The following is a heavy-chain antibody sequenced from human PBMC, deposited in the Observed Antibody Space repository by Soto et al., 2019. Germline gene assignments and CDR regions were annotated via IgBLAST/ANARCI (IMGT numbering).Heavy chain of an antibody. Sequence: SETLSLTCTVSGGSISSYYWSWTRQPPGKGLEWIGYIYYSGSTNYNPSLKSRVTISVDTSKNQFSLKLSSVTAADTAVYYCARSYDFWSGYYTGWFDPWGQGTLVTVSS. CDR1: GGSISSYY. V-gene: IGHV4-59*01. CDR2: IYYSGST. D-gene: IGHD3-3*01. J-gene: IGHJ5*02. CDR3: ARSYDFWSGYYTGWFDP.